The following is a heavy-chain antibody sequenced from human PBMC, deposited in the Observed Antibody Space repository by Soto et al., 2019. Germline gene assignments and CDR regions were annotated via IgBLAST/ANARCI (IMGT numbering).Heavy chain of an antibody. Sequence: EVELVESGGGLVQPGRSLRLSCAASGFPFDDHAMHWVRQVPGKGLEWVSGISWKSDVKGYADSVKGRFTISRDNAKNSLFLKMNSLRTEDTALYYCARAPFRTVTTFDHGGQGTLVTVSS. J-gene: IGHJ4*02. CDR3: ARAPFRTVTTFDH. D-gene: IGHD4-17*01. V-gene: IGHV3-9*01. CDR1: GFPFDDHA. CDR2: ISWKSDVK.